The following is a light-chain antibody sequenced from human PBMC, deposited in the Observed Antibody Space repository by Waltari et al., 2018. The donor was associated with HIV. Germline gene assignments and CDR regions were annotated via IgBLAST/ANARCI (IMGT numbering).Light chain of an antibody. Sequence: QSALTQSASVSASPGQSITISCTGSSRYIGTYNLVSWFQQHPGKAPRLLIYEVTNRPAGVSPRFSGSKSGNTASLTISGLQAADEADYHCCAYAGFSTYLFGPGTKVTVL. CDR2: EVT. CDR1: SRYIGTYNL. J-gene: IGLJ1*01. V-gene: IGLV2-23*02. CDR3: CAYAGFSTYL.